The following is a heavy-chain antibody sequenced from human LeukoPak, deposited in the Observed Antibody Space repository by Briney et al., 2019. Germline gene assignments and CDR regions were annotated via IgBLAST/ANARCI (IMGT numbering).Heavy chain of an antibody. D-gene: IGHD3-10*01. CDR3: ARPGRGLVSTDYFDY. Sequence: PSETLSLTCTVSGGSISSSSYYWGWICQPPGKGLEWIGSIYYSGSTYYNPSLKSRVTISVDTSKNQFSLKLSSVTAADTAVYYCARPGRGLVSTDYFDYWGQGTLVTVSS. J-gene: IGHJ4*02. CDR2: IYYSGST. V-gene: IGHV4-39*01. CDR1: GGSISSSSYY.